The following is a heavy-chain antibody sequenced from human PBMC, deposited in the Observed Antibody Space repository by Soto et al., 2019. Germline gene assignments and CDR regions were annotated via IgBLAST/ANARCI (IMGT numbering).Heavy chain of an antibody. CDR2: IYWNDDK. J-gene: IGHJ4*02. CDR1: GFSLSTSGVG. Sequence: QITLKESGPTLVKPTQTLTLTCTFSGFSLSTSGVGVGWIRQPPGKALEWLALIYWNDDKRYSPSLKSRLTITKDTSKNQVVLTMTNMDPGDTATYYCAHSCGILAYCGGDCYSPFAYWGQGTLVTVSS. CDR3: AHSCGILAYCGGDCYSPFAY. D-gene: IGHD2-21*02. V-gene: IGHV2-5*01.